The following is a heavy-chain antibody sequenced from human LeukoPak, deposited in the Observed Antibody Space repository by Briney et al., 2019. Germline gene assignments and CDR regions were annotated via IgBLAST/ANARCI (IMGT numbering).Heavy chain of an antibody. CDR2: IYYSGST. CDR1: GGSFSGYY. J-gene: IGHJ6*03. Sequence: SETLSLTCAVYGGSFSGYYWSWIRQPPGKGLEWIGYIYYSGSTNYNPSLKSRVTISVDTSKNQFSLKLSSVTAADTAVYYCARGGSYTYYYYYMDVWGKGTTVTISS. CDR3: ARGGSYTYYYYYMDV. D-gene: IGHD2-2*02. V-gene: IGHV4-59*01.